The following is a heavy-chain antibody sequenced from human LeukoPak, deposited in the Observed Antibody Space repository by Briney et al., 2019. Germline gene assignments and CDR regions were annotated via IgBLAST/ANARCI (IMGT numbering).Heavy chain of an antibody. Sequence: SETLSLTCTVSGGSIIGYYLSCIRQPPGKGLEWIGSIYYSGSTNYNPSLKSRVTISVETSKNQFTLKLSSVTAADTAVYYCARYANSPYYYYAMDVWGQGTTVTVSS. D-gene: IGHD4/OR15-4a*01. CDR2: IYYSGST. CDR3: ARYANSPYYYYAMDV. CDR1: GGSIIGYY. V-gene: IGHV4-59*12. J-gene: IGHJ6*02.